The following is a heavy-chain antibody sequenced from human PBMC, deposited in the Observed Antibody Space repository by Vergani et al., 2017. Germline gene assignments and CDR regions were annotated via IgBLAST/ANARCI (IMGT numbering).Heavy chain of an antibody. V-gene: IGHV4-30-4*01. J-gene: IGHJ4*02. CDR2: IYYSGST. D-gene: IGHD2-15*01. Sequence: QVQLQESGPGLVKPSQTLSLTCTVSGGSISSGDYYWSWIRQPPGKGLEWIGYIYYSGSTYYNPSLKSRVTISVDTSKNQFSLKLSSVTAADTAVYYCARGYCSGGSCHGYFDYWGQGTLVTVSS. CDR3: ARGYCSGGSCHGYFDY. CDR1: GGSISSGDYY.